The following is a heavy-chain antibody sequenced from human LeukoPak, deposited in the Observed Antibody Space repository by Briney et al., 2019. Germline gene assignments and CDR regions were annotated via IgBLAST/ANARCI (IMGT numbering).Heavy chain of an antibody. CDR2: INPSGGGT. V-gene: IGHV1-46*01. Sequence: ASVKVSCTASGYSLTTYYMHWVRQAPGQGLEWMAIINPSGGGTKYAQKFQGRVTMTRDTPTNTVYKELSSLRTEDTAVYYCASVYLYGMDVWGQGTTVTVSS. J-gene: IGHJ6*02. CDR3: ASVYLYGMDV. CDR1: GYSLTTYY. D-gene: IGHD2-8*01.